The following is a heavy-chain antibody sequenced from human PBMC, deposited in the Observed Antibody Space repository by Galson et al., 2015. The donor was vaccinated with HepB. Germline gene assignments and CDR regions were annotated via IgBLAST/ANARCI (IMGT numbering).Heavy chain of an antibody. Sequence: HSGAEVKKPGESLKISCKGSGYSFTSYWIGWVRQMPGKGLEWMGIIYPGDSDTRYSPSFQGQVTISADKSSSTAYLQCSRLNASDTSMNYCASRWNNLFGARYHAAFDVWGQGTMVTVSS. CDR3: ASRWNNLFGARYHAAFDV. V-gene: IGHV5-51*01. CDR1: GYSFTSYW. CDR2: IYPGDSDT. D-gene: IGHD3-10*02. J-gene: IGHJ3*01.